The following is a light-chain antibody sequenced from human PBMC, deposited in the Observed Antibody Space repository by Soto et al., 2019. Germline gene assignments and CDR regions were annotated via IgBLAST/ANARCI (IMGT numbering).Light chain of an antibody. Sequence: DIQMTLSLSTLSASVGDRVTIPSRDSQSISSWLAWYQPKPGKAPKFLIYDASSLESGVRSRFSGSGSGTEFTLTISSLQPDDFATDYCQQYNSYPRTFGQGTKVDNK. J-gene: IGKJ1*01. CDR1: QSISSW. V-gene: IGKV1-5*01. CDR2: DAS. CDR3: QQYNSYPRT.